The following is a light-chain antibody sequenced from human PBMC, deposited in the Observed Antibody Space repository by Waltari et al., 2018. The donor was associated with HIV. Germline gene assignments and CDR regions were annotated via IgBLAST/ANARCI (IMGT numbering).Light chain of an antibody. CDR3: SSLTNSATLSVL. CDR1: SSDIGYYNY. J-gene: IGLJ3*02. Sequence: QFALTQPASVSGSPGQSITLSCTGSSSDIGYYNYFSWSQQHPGKAPKLIIYEVSNLPSVISSRFSGSKSGNTASLTISGLQAEDEADYFCSSLTNSATLSVLFGGGTQLTVL. V-gene: IGLV2-14*01. CDR2: EVS.